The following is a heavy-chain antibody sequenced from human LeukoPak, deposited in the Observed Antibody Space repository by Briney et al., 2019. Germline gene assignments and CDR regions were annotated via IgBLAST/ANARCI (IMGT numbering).Heavy chain of an antibody. CDR2: INHSGST. CDR1: GGSISSGGYY. Sequence: PSETLSLTCTVSGGSISSGGYYWSWIRQPPGKGLEWIGEINHSGSTNYNPSLKSRVTISVDTSKNQFSLKLSSVTAADTAVYYCASLQMEPYFQHWGQGTLVTVSS. D-gene: IGHD1-1*01. V-gene: IGHV4-39*07. CDR3: ASLQMEPYFQH. J-gene: IGHJ1*01.